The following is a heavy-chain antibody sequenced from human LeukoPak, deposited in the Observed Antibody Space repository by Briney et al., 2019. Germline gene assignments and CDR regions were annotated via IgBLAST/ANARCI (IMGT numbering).Heavy chain of an antibody. CDR2: IYYSGST. D-gene: IGHD5-24*01. CDR1: GYSISSGYY. J-gene: IGHJ4*02. V-gene: IGHV4-61*01. CDR3: QMSGY. Sequence: SETLSLTCTVSGYSISSGYYWGWIRQPPGKGLEWIGYIYYSGSTNYNPSLKSRVTISVDTSKNQFSLKLSSVTAADTAVYYCQMSGYWGQGTLVTVSS.